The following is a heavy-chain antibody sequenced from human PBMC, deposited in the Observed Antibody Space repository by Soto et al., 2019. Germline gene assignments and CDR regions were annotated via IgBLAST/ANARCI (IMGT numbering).Heavy chain of an antibody. J-gene: IGHJ6*02. V-gene: IGHV1-69*12. CDR1: GGTFSSSA. Sequence: QVQLGQSGAGMKEPGSSVKVACNTSGGTFSSSAISWLRQSRGQGLEWMGVIIPLFRTPDYAQKLQRRTTIAADESTSTAYMELSRLRSEDTAVYYCATDNDRLQLGRNYYCILDVWGQGTTITVSS. CDR2: IIPLFRTP. CDR3: ATDNDRLQLGRNYYCILDV. D-gene: IGHD4-4*01.